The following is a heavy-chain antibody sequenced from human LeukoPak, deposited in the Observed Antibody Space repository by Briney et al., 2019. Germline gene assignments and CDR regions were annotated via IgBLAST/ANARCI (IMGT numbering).Heavy chain of an antibody. Sequence: ASVKVSCKASGYTFTSYAMNWVRQAPGQGLEWMGGIIPIFGTPKYAQKFQGRVTITADESTSTAYMELSSLTSEDTAVYYCARDNKWELFALDYWGQGTLVTVSP. CDR2: IIPIFGTP. J-gene: IGHJ4*02. CDR1: GYTFTSYA. CDR3: ARDNKWELFALDY. V-gene: IGHV1-69*13. D-gene: IGHD1-26*01.